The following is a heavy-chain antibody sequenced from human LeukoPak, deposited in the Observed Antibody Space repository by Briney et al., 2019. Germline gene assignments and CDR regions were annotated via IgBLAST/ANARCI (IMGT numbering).Heavy chain of an antibody. V-gene: IGHV1-46*01. J-gene: IGHJ4*02. D-gene: IGHD5-18*01. CDR2: INPSGGST. Sequence: ASVKVSCKASGYTFTSYYMHWVRQAPGQGLEWMGIINPSGGSTSYAQKFQGRVTMTRDMSTSTVYMELSSLRSEDTAVYYCARNRVRLRDTAMPDYWGQGTLVTVSS. CDR3: ARNRVRLRDTAMPDY. CDR1: GYTFTSYY.